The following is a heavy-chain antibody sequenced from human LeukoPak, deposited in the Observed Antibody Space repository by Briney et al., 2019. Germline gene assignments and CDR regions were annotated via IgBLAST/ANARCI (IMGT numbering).Heavy chain of an antibody. J-gene: IGHJ5*02. D-gene: IGHD6-19*01. V-gene: IGHV4-34*01. CDR2: INHSGST. CDR1: GGSFSGYY. Sequence: SETLSLTCAVYGGSFSGYYWSGIRQPPGKGLEWIGEINHSGSTNYNPSLKSRVTISVDTSKNQFSLKLSSVTAADTAVYYCARGGRSGWYDWFDPWGQGTLVTVSS. CDR3: ARGGRSGWYDWFDP.